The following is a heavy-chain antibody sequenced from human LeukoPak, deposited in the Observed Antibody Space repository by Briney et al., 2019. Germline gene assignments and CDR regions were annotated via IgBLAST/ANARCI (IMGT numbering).Heavy chain of an antibody. CDR2: LYSDGNT. D-gene: IGHD1-14*01. J-gene: IGHJ4*02. CDR1: GFTVITND. CDR3: ARGVEPLAANTLAY. Sequence: PGGSVRLSCAASGFTVITNDMTWVRQAPGKGLEWVSVLYSDGNTEYADSVQGRFTISRDNSKNTLYLEMNSLSPDDTAVYYCARGVEPLAANTLAYWGQGTLVTVSS. V-gene: IGHV3-53*01.